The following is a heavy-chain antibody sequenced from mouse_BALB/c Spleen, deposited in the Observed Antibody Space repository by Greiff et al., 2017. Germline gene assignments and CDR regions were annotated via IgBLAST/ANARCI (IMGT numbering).Heavy chain of an antibody. CDR2: IDPETGGT. V-gene: IGHV1-15*01. CDR1: GYTFTDYE. D-gene: IGHD1-1*01. CDR3: TRQVYYYGSTSYFDY. J-gene: IGHJ2*01. Sequence: VNVVESGAELVRPGASVTLSCKASGYTFTDYEMHWVKQTPVHGLEWIGAIDPETGGTAYNQKFKGKATLTADKSSSTAYMELRSLTSEDSAVYYCTRQVYYYGSTSYFDYWGQGTTLTVSS.